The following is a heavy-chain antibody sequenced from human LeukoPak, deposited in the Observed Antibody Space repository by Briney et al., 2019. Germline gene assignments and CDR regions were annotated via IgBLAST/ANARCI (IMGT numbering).Heavy chain of an antibody. CDR2: IYTGGGT. Sequence: GGSLRLSCAASGFTVSSNYMTWVRQAPGKGLEWVSVIYTGGGTYFADSVKGRFTTSRDNSKNTLYLQMNSLRAEDTAVYYCARGVDRAFDIWGQGTMVTVSS. D-gene: IGHD5-12*01. CDR3: ARGVDRAFDI. J-gene: IGHJ3*02. CDR1: GFTVSSNY. V-gene: IGHV3-66*01.